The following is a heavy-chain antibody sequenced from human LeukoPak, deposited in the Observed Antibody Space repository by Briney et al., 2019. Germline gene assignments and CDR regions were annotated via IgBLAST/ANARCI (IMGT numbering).Heavy chain of an antibody. Sequence: PGGSLRLSCAASGFTFSSYGMHWVRQAPGKGLEWVAVIWYDGSNKYYADSVKGRFTISRDNSKNTLYLQMNSLRAEDTAVYYCAREGCSGGSRYFDYWGQGTLVTVSS. J-gene: IGHJ4*02. D-gene: IGHD2-15*01. CDR1: GFTFSSYG. V-gene: IGHV3-33*01. CDR2: IWYDGSNK. CDR3: AREGCSGGSRYFDY.